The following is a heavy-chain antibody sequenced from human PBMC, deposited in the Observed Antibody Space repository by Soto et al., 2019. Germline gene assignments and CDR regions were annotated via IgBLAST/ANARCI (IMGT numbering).Heavy chain of an antibody. D-gene: IGHD3-16*01. CDR1: GLTFSSNY. J-gene: IGHJ6*02. CDR2: IYSGGST. Sequence: HPGGSLRRSCAASGLTFSSNYMSWVRQAPGKGLEWVSVIYSGGSTYYADSVKGRFTISRDNSKNTLYLQMNSLRAEDTAVYYCASYGNHYYYYGMDVWGQGTTVTVSS. V-gene: IGHV3-66*01. CDR3: ASYGNHYYYYGMDV.